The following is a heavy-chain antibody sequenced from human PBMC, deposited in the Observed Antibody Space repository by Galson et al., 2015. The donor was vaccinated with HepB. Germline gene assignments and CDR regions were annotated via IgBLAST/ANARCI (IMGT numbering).Heavy chain of an antibody. Sequence: SLRLSCAASGFTFSSYGMHWVRQAPGKGLEWVAVIWYDGSNKYYADSVKGRFTISRDNSKNTLYLQMNSLRAEDTAVYYCARGAVAGGRGYYFDYWGQGTLVTVSS. CDR1: GFTFSSYG. CDR2: IWYDGSNK. D-gene: IGHD6-19*01. V-gene: IGHV3-33*01. J-gene: IGHJ4*02. CDR3: ARGAVAGGRGYYFDY.